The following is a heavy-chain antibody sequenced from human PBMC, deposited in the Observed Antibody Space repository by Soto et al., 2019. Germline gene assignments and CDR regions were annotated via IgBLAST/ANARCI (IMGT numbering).Heavy chain of an antibody. Sequence: GSSVKVSCKASGFTFTSSAVQWVRQARGQRLEWIGWIVVGSGNTNYAQKFQERVTITRDMSTSTAYMELSSLRSEDTAVYYCVRVRIYADESGRPFDIWGQGTVVTVSS. CDR2: IVVGSGNT. J-gene: IGHJ3*02. CDR3: VRVRIYADESGRPFDI. V-gene: IGHV1-58*01. CDR1: GFTFTSSA. D-gene: IGHD2-8*01.